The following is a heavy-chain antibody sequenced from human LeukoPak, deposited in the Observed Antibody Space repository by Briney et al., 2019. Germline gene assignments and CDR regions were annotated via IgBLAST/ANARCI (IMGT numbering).Heavy chain of an antibody. J-gene: IGHJ4*02. Sequence: GASVKVSCKASGYTFLDYGISWVRQAPGQGLEWMGWISPYNNKTNYAQNLQGRLTMTTDTSTRTAYLELRNLRSDDTAVYYCARAAKRITMVRDPDLWGQGALVTVSS. D-gene: IGHD3-10*01. CDR3: ARAAKRITMVRDPDL. CDR2: ISPYNNKT. V-gene: IGHV1-18*01. CDR1: GYTFLDYG.